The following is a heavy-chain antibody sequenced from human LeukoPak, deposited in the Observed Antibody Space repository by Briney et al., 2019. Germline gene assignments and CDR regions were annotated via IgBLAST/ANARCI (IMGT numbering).Heavy chain of an antibody. V-gene: IGHV4-30-2*01. Sequence: PSQTLSLTCTVSGGSISSGGYYWSWIRQPPGKGLEWIGYIYHSGSTYYNPSLKSRVTISVDRSKNQFSLKLSSVTAADTAVYYCARGDADRGSGWYGRKDRYGMDVWGQGTTVTVSS. CDR3: ARGDADRGSGWYGRKDRYGMDV. CDR2: IYHSGST. D-gene: IGHD6-19*01. CDR1: GGSISSGGYY. J-gene: IGHJ6*02.